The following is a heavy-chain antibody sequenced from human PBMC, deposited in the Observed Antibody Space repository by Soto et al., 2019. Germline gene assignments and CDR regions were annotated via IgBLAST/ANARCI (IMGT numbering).Heavy chain of an antibody. D-gene: IGHD5-12*01. CDR3: TTDVEMATIGVFDY. J-gene: IGHJ4*02. CDR2: IKSKTDGGTT. Sequence: PGGSLRLSCAASGFTFSNAWMSWVRQAPGKGLEWVGRIKSKTDGGTTDYAAPVKGRFTISRDDSKNTLYLQMNSLKTEDTAVHYCTTDVEMATIGVFDYWGQGTLVTAPQ. CDR1: GFTFSNAW. V-gene: IGHV3-15*01.